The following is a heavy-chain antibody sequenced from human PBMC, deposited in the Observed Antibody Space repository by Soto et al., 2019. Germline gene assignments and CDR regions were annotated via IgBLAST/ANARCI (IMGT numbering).Heavy chain of an antibody. V-gene: IGHV1-69*13. Sequence: SVKVSCSASGRTSSSYASSWVRKAAGQGLEWMGGIIPIFGTANYAQKFQGRVTITADESTSTAYMELSSLRSEDTAVYYCERDQGRSSGYYWYYFDYWGQGTLVTVSS. CDR2: IIPIFGTA. D-gene: IGHD3-22*01. J-gene: IGHJ4*02. CDR3: ERDQGRSSGYYWYYFDY. CDR1: GRTSSSYA.